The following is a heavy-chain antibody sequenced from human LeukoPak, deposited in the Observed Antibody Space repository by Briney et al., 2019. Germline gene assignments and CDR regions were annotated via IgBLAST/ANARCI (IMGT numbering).Heavy chain of an antibody. V-gene: IGHV3-49*04. CDR3: TREAHYDSSGYYRNGAFDI. CDR1: GFTFSSYA. D-gene: IGHD3-22*01. J-gene: IGHJ3*02. CDR2: IRSKAYGGTT. Sequence: GGSLRLSCAASGFTFSSYAMSWVRQAPGKGLEWVGFIRSKAYGGTTEYAASVKGRFTISRDDSKSIAYLQMNSLKTEDTAVYYCTREAHYDSSGYYRNGAFDIWGQGTMVTVSS.